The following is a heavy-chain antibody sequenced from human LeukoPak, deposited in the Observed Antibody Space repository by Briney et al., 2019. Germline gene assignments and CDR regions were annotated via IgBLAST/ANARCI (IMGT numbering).Heavy chain of an antibody. V-gene: IGHV3-21*01. J-gene: IGHJ6*04. CDR3: AELGITMIGGV. CDR1: GFTFDDYG. Sequence: GGSLRLSCAASGFTFDDYGMSWVRQAPGKGLEWVCSISSSSNYIYCADSVKGRFTISRDNAKNSLYLQMNSLRAEDTAVYYCAELGITMIGGVWGKGTTVTISS. CDR2: ISSSSNYI. D-gene: IGHD3-10*02.